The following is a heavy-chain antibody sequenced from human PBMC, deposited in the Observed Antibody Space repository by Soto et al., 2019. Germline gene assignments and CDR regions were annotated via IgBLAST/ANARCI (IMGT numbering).Heavy chain of an antibody. D-gene: IGHD6-19*01. CDR1: GYTFARYG. J-gene: IGHJ6*02. V-gene: IGHV1-18*01. Sequence: QVQLVQSGGEVKKPGASVKVSCKGSGYTFARYGVSWVRQAPGQGLEWMGWISLYNGNTNYARKVQGRVTMTADTSTSTAYMELRSLRSADTAVYYCAREIAVAGNTHFRMDVWGQGTTVTVSS. CDR2: ISLYNGNT. CDR3: AREIAVAGNTHFRMDV.